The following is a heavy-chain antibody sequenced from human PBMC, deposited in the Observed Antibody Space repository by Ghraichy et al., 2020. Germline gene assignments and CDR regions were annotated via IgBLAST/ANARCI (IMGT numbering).Heavy chain of an antibody. Sequence: GGSLRLSCAASGFAVTDAWVNWVRQAPGKGLEWVGRITSDSDGGTTDFGAPVKGRFTISRHDSENTVYLQMNSLRIEDTAVYYCTTERTYQQTDPYDYWGQGTLVTVSS. J-gene: IGHJ4*02. CDR2: ITSDSDGGTT. CDR3: TTERTYQQTDPYDY. V-gene: IGHV3-15*07. CDR1: GFAVTDAW. D-gene: IGHD1-7*01.